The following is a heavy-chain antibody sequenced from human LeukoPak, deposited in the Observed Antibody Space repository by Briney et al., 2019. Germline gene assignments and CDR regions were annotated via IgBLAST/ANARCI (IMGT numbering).Heavy chain of an antibody. CDR3: AELGITMIGGV. CDR1: RFTLSSFE. CDR2: ISSSGSTI. V-gene: IGHV3-48*03. Sequence: GGALRLSFGAPRFTLSSFEKKWGRQAPGEGRGWVSYISSSGSTIYYADSVKGRFTISRDNAKNSLYLQMNSLRAEDTAVYYCAELGITMIGGVWGKGTTVTISS. D-gene: IGHD3-10*02. J-gene: IGHJ6*04.